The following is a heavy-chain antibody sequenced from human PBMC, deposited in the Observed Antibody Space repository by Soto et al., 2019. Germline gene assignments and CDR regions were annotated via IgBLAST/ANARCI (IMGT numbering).Heavy chain of an antibody. Sequence: PGGSLRLSCAASGFTFSSYAMSWVRQAPGKGLEWVSAISGSGGSTYYADSVKGRFTISRDNSKNTLYLQMNSLRAEDTAVYYCAKCIRGAPPYYYYYYMDVWGKGTTVTVSS. V-gene: IGHV3-23*01. J-gene: IGHJ6*03. CDR1: GFTFSSYA. CDR3: AKCIRGAPPYYYYYYMDV. CDR2: ISGSGGST. D-gene: IGHD3-10*01.